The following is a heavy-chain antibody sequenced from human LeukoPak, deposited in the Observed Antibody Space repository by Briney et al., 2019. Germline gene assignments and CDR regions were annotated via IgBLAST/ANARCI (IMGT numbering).Heavy chain of an antibody. CDR1: GGSISRSRDY. CDR2: IYYSGST. V-gene: IGHV4-39*07. CDR3: AKSNGYGLMDI. J-gene: IGHJ3*02. D-gene: IGHD3-22*01. Sequence: SETLSLTCTVSGGSISRSRDYWGWIRQPPGKGLEWIGSIYYSGSTYYNPSLKSRVTISLDTSRNQFSLKLNSVTAADTAVYYCAKSNGYGLMDIWGQGTMVTVSS.